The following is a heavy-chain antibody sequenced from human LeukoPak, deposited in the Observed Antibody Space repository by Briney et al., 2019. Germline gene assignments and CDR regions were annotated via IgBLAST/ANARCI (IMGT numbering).Heavy chain of an antibody. J-gene: IGHJ3*02. D-gene: IGHD3-22*01. CDR2: INPNSGGT. CDR1: GYTFTGYY. V-gene: IGHV1-2*02. Sequence: GASVKVSCKASGYTFTGYYMHWVRQAPGQGLEWMGWINPNSGGTNYAQKFQGRVTMTRDTSISTAYMELSRLRSDDTAVYYCAREELYYYDSSGYPPHAFDIWGQGTMVTVSS. CDR3: AREELYYYDSSGYPPHAFDI.